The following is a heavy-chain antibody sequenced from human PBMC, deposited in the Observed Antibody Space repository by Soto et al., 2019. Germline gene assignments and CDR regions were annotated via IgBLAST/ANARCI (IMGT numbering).Heavy chain of an antibody. Sequence: GGALRLSCAASGFTVSSNYMSWVRQAPGKGLEWVSVIYSGGSTYYADSVKGRFTISRDNSKNTLYLQMNSLRAEDTAVYYCARDRALYYYDSSGYYDYWGQGTLVTV. CDR1: GFTVSSNY. CDR3: ARDRALYYYDSSGYYDY. CDR2: IYSGGST. J-gene: IGHJ4*02. V-gene: IGHV3-66*01. D-gene: IGHD3-22*01.